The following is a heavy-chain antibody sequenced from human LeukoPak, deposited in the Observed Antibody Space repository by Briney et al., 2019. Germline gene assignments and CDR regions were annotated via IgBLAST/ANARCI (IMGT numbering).Heavy chain of an antibody. V-gene: IGHV3-66*01. Sequence: PGGSLRLSCAASGFTVSSNYMSWVRQAPGKGLEWVSVIYSGGSTYYADSVKGRFTISRDNSKNTLYLQMNSLRAEDTAVYYCARDLTKYYDSSAPVGYWGQGTLVTVSS. J-gene: IGHJ4*02. CDR3: ARDLTKYYDSSAPVGY. CDR1: GFTVSSNY. D-gene: IGHD3-22*01. CDR2: IYSGGST.